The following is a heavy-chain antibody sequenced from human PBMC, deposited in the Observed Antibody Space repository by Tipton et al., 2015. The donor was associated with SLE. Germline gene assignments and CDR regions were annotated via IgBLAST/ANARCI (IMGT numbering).Heavy chain of an antibody. D-gene: IGHD4/OR15-4a*01. CDR2: INHSGST. CDR3: ARRAVGLTLDY. V-gene: IGHV4-34*01. Sequence: TLSLTCAVYGGSFSGYYWSWIRQPPGKGLEWIGEINHSGSTNYNPSLKSRVTISVDTSKNQFSLKLSPVTAADTAVYYCARRAVGLTLDYWGQGTLVTVSS. J-gene: IGHJ4*02. CDR1: GGSFSGYY.